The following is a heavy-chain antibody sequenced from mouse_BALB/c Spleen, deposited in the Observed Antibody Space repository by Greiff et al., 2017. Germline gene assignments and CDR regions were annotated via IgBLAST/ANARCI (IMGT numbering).Heavy chain of an antibody. J-gene: IGHJ4*01. D-gene: IGHD1-2*01. CDR3: ARGTTAYYAMDY. CDR1: GYTFTSYW. V-gene: IGHV1-7*01. CDR2: INPSTGYT. Sequence: VKLMESGAELAKPGASVKMSCKASGYTFTSYWMHWVKQRPGQGLEWIGYINPSTGYTEYNQKFKDKATLTADKSSSTAYMQLSSLTSEDSAVYYCARGTTAYYAMDYWGQGTSVTVSS.